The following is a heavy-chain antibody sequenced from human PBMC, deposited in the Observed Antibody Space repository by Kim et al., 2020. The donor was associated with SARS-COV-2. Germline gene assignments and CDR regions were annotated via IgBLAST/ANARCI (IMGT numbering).Heavy chain of an antibody. CDR2: IKSKTDGGTT. J-gene: IGHJ6*02. D-gene: IGHD2-2*02. Sequence: GGSLRLSCAASGFTFSNAWMSWVRQAPGKGLEWVGRIKSKTDGGTTDYAAPVKGRFTISRDDSKNTLYLQMNSLKTEDTAVYYCTTAGGYQLLYNWPIYGMDVWGQGTTVTVSS. CDR1: GFTFSNAW. CDR3: TTAGGYQLLYNWPIYGMDV. V-gene: IGHV3-15*01.